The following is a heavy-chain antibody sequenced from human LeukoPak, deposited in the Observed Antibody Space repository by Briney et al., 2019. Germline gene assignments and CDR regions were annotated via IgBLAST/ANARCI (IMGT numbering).Heavy chain of an antibody. CDR2: IKTDGSYA. Sequence: PGGSLRLSCAASGFTFGSYSMNWVRQAPGKGLVWVSRIKTDGSYASYAESVKSRFTVSRDNAKNTLYLQMNSLRAEDTAVYYCVRWQDIWGQGTMVTVSS. V-gene: IGHV3-74*01. CDR1: GFTFGSYS. CDR3: VRWQDI. J-gene: IGHJ3*02.